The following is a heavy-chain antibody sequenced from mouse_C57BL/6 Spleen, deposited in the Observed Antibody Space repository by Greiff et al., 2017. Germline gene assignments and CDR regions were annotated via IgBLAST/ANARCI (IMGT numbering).Heavy chain of an antibody. CDR2: IYPRSGNT. D-gene: IGHD2-4*01. CDR3: ARSRDYDDGHYFDY. CDR1: GYTFTSYG. Sequence: QVQLQQSGAELARPGASVKLSCKASGYTFTSYGISWVKQRTGQGLEWIGEIYPRSGNTYYNEKFKGKATLTADKSSSTAYMGLRSLTSEDSAVYFCARSRDYDDGHYFDYWGQGTTLTVSS. V-gene: IGHV1-81*01. J-gene: IGHJ2*01.